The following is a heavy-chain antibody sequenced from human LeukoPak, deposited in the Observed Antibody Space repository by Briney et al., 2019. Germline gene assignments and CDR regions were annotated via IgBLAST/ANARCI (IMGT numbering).Heavy chain of an antibody. CDR3: ARDKQHGYYYYYMDG. Sequence: PSETLSLTCTVSGGSINSSYYYWGWIRQPPGKGLEWIGSIYYSGSTYYNPSLKSRVTISVDTSQNQFSLKLSSVTAADTAAYYCARDKQHGYYYYYMDGWGKGTTVTISS. J-gene: IGHJ6*03. CDR1: GGSINSSYYY. V-gene: IGHV4-39*02. D-gene: IGHD6-13*01. CDR2: IYYSGST.